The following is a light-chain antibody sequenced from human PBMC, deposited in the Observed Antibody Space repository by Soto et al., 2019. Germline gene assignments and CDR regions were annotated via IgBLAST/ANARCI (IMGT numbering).Light chain of an antibody. CDR2: AIS. V-gene: IGKV1-6*01. Sequence: AIQMTQSPPSLSASVGDRVTITCRASQGVGDDLGWYQQKPGKAPKLLIYAISNLQSGVPSRFSGSGSGTDFTLTINSLQPEDSATYYCLQDYNSPYTFGQGTKLEIK. CDR1: QGVGDD. J-gene: IGKJ2*01. CDR3: LQDYNSPYT.